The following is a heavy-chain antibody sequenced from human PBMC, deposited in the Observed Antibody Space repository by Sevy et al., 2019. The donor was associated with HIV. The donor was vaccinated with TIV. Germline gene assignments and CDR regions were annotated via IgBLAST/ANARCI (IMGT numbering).Heavy chain of an antibody. D-gene: IGHD5-18*01. Sequence: GGSLRLSCAASGFTFSSYAMHWVRQAPGKGLERVAVISYDGSNKNYADSVKGRFTISRDNSKNTLYLQMSSLRAEDTAVYYCARDHPIQLGAFDIWCQGTMVTVSS. CDR3: ARDHPIQLGAFDI. CDR2: ISYDGSNK. V-gene: IGHV3-30-3*01. J-gene: IGHJ3*02. CDR1: GFTFSSYA.